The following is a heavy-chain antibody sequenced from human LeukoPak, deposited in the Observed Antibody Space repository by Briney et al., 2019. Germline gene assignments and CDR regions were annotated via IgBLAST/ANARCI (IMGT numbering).Heavy chain of an antibody. CDR3: ARDLGDPDCSGGSCHTDY. Sequence: ASVKVSCMASGYTFTGYYMHWVRQAPGQGLEWMAWINPNSGGTNYAQKFQGRVTMTRDTSISTAYMELSRLRSDDTAVYYCARDLGDPDCSGGSCHTDYWGQGTLVTVSS. J-gene: IGHJ4*02. V-gene: IGHV1-2*02. CDR2: INPNSGGT. D-gene: IGHD2-15*01. CDR1: GYTFTGYY.